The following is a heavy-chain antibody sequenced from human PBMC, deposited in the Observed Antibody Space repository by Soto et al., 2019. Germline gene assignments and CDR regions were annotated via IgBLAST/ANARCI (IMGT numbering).Heavy chain of an antibody. Sequence: QVQLVQSGAEVKKPGSSVKVSCKASGGTFSSYAISWVRQAPGQGLEWMGGIIPIFGTANYAQKFQGRVTITADESTSTAYMELSSMGSEDTAVYYCARGLLPFTGAMGYYYYGMDVWGQGTTVTVSS. D-gene: IGHD2-8*01. CDR1: GGTFSSYA. V-gene: IGHV1-69*01. CDR2: IIPIFGTA. J-gene: IGHJ6*02. CDR3: ARGLLPFTGAMGYYYYGMDV.